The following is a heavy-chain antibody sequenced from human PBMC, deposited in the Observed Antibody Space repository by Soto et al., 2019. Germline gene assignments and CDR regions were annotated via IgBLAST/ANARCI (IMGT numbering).Heavy chain of an antibody. CDR1: GGIFSTYA. CDR3: ARDRDDYGSGNYYNRLDF. J-gene: IGHJ4*02. V-gene: IGHV1-69*01. CDR2: IIPLFGTP. D-gene: IGHD3-10*01. Sequence: QVQLVQSGAEVKKPGSSVKVSCKASGGIFSTYAISWLRQAPGQGLEWMGGIIPLFGTPNYAQRFQGRVTINADEPTSTAYMELSRRRSEDTAVYYCARDRDDYGSGNYYNRLDFWGQGTLVTVSS.